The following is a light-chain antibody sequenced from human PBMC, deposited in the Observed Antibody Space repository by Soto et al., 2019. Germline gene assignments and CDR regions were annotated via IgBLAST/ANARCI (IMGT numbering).Light chain of an antibody. J-gene: IGKJ1*01. Sequence: DIQMTQSPSSLSASVGDRVTITCRASQGIGNYLAWYQKKPGKAPKLLIYTASTLQSGVPSRFSGSGSGTDFTLTISGRQPEDFATYYCQKYNLAPTWTFGQGTKVEIK. CDR3: QKYNLAPTWT. V-gene: IGKV1-27*01. CDR1: QGIGNY. CDR2: TAS.